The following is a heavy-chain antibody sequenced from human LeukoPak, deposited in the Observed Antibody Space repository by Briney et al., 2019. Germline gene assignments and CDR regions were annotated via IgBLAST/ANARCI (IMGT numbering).Heavy chain of an antibody. D-gene: IGHD3-22*01. V-gene: IGHV4-39*01. CDR3: ARQTGHHDSSGYRSLFDP. J-gene: IGHJ5*02. Sequence: SETLSLTCTVSGGSISSYYWSWIRQPPGKGLEWIGSIYYSGSSYYNPSLKSRVTISVDTSKNQFSLKLSSVTAADTAVYYCARQTGHHDSSGYRSLFDPWGQGTLVTVSS. CDR2: IYYSGSS. CDR1: GGSISSYY.